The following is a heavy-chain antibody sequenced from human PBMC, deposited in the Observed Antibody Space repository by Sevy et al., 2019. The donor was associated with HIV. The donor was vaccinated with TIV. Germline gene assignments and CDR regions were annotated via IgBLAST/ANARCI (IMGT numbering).Heavy chain of an antibody. J-gene: IGHJ4*02. V-gene: IGHV1-69*13. CDR2: IIPIFGTT. CDR1: GGTFSNYA. D-gene: IGHD4-4*01. CDR3: ARTPLLSIPGTTDVYFDI. Sequence: ASVKVSCKASGGTFSNYALSWVRQAPGQGLEWMGGIIPIFGTTNFAQTFQGRVTITADESRSTAYLELSSLKPADTAVNYCARTPLLSIPGTTDVYFDIWGQGTLVTVSS.